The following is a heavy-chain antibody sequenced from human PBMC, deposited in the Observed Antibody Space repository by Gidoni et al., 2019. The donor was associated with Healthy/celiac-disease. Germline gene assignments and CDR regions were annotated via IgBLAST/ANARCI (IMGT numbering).Heavy chain of an antibody. D-gene: IGHD3-10*01. Sequence: EAQRVQPGAEVKKPGEPLQISCKGSGYSFTSYWIGWVRQMPGKGLEWMGIIYPGDSDTTYGPSFQGQVTISADKSISTAYLQLSSLKASDTAMYYYARLADYCGSGSYSGEGSGMDVWGQGTTVTVSS. CDR3: ARLADYCGSGSYSGEGSGMDV. CDR1: GYSFTSYW. CDR2: IYPGDSDT. J-gene: IGHJ6*02. V-gene: IGHV5-51*01.